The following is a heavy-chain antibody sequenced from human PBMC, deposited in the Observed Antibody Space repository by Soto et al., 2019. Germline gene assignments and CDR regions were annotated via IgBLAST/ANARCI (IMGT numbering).Heavy chain of an antibody. V-gene: IGHV1-69*12. CDR2: IIPIFGTA. J-gene: IGHJ4*02. CDR3: ASHYDSSGYYDRALDY. Sequence: QVQLVQSGAEVKKPGSSVKVSCKASGGTFSSYAISWVRQAPGQGLEWMGGIIPIFGTADYAQKFQGRVTITADESTSTGNMELSSLRSADTDVYYCASHYDSSGYYDRALDYWGQGTLVTVSS. D-gene: IGHD3-22*01. CDR1: GGTFSSYA.